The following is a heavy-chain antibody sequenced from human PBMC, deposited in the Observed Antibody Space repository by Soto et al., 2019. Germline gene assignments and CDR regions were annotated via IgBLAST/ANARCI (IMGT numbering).Heavy chain of an antibody. CDR3: ASAAVTGTAGLDF. CDR1: GYTFGGFY. D-gene: IGHD6-19*01. CDR2: INPSNGGT. V-gene: IGHV1-2*02. Sequence: GASVKVSCKASGYTFGGFYMHWVRQAPGQGLEWMGWINPSNGGTKYAEKFQGRVTMTRDTSISTAYVELSRLTSDDTAVYYCASAAVTGTAGLDFWGQGTLVTVSS. J-gene: IGHJ4*02.